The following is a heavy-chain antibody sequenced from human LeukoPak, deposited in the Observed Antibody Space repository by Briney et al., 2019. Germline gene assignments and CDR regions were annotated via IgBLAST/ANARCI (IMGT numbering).Heavy chain of an antibody. V-gene: IGHV4-34*01. CDR1: GGSFSGYY. CDR2: INHSGST. J-gene: IGHJ3*02. CDR3: ARANGETTMIDAFDI. Sequence: SETLSLTCAVYGGSFSGYYWSWIRQPPGKGLEWIGEINHSGSTNYNPSLKSRVTISVDTSKNQFSLKLSSVTAADTAVYYCARANGETTMIDAFDIWGQGTMVTVSS. D-gene: IGHD3-22*01.